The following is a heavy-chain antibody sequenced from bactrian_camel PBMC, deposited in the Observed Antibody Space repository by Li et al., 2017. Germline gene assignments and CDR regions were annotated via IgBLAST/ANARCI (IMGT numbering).Heavy chain of an antibody. CDR3: AAATRSGGSCPIGYNY. V-gene: IGHV3S63*01. D-gene: IGHD6*01. J-gene: IGHJ4*01. CDR2: ISRDGRFT. Sequence: HVQLVESGGGLVQAGGSLTLSCTASGLIMDDFAMGWFRRAPGKEREGVSCISRDGRFTSYNNAVKGRFTISQDNAKNTLYLQMNSLKPEDTAMYYCAAATRSGGSCPIGYNYWGQGTQVTVS. CDR1: GLIMDDFA.